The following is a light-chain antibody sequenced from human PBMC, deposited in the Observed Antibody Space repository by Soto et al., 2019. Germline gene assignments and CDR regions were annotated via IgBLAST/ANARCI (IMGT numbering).Light chain of an antibody. V-gene: IGLV2-14*01. CDR3: SSYTGSSTYVL. J-gene: IGLJ2*01. Sequence: QSALTQPASVSGCPGQSITISCTGTSSDVGGYNYVSWYQQHPGKAPKLMIYDVSNRPSGVSNRFSGSKSGNTASLTISGLQAEDETDYYCSSYTGSSTYVLFGGGTKLTVL. CDR1: SSDVGGYNY. CDR2: DVS.